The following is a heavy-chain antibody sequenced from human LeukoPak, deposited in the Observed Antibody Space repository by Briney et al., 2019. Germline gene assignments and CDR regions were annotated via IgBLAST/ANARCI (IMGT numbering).Heavy chain of an antibody. CDR1: GGTFSSYA. CDR2: IIPIFGTA. Sequence: SVKVSCKASGGTFSSYAISWVRQAPGQGLEWMGGIIPIFGTANYAQKFQGRVTITTDESTSTAYMELSSLRSEDTAVYYCARDGYSGSYSGYWGQGTLVTVSS. V-gene: IGHV1-69*05. CDR3: ARDGYSGSYSGY. J-gene: IGHJ4*02. D-gene: IGHD1-26*01.